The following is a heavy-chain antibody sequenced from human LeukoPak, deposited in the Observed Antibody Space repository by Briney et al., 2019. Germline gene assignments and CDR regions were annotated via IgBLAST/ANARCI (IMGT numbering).Heavy chain of an antibody. Sequence: ASVKVSCKVSGYTLNELSIHWVRQAAGKGLEWMGGFDPEYGETVYAQKSQGRVTMAEDTSTDTACMELSSLRSEDTAVYYCAPLDFWVPSTWGQGTLVTVSS. CDR1: GYTLNELS. CDR2: FDPEYGET. J-gene: IGHJ5*02. CDR3: APLDFWVPST. V-gene: IGHV1-24*01. D-gene: IGHD3-3*01.